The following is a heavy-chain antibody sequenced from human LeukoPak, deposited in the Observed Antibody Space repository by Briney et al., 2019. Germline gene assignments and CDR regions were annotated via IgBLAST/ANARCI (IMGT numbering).Heavy chain of an antibody. Sequence: AGGSLRLSCAASGFTFSSYGMHWVRQAPGKGLEWVAFIRYDGSNKYYADSVKGRFTISRDNSKNTLYLQMNSLRAEDTAVYYCAKDLIFGDLNPSAFDIWGQGTMVTVSS. CDR2: IRYDGSNK. V-gene: IGHV3-30*02. CDR1: GFTFSSYG. CDR3: AKDLIFGDLNPSAFDI. D-gene: IGHD3-10*01. J-gene: IGHJ3*02.